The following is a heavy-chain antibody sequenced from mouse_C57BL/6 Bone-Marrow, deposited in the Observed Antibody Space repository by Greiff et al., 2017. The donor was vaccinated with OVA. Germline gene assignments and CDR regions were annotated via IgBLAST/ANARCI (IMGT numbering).Heavy chain of an antibody. CDR3: AREGDGYYWAMDY. D-gene: IGHD2-3*01. J-gene: IGHJ4*01. V-gene: IGHV1-9*01. CDR1: GYTFTGYW. Sequence: QVQLQQSGAELMKPGASVKLSCKATGYTFTGYWIEWVKQRPGHGLEWIGEILPGSGSTNHNEKFKGKATFTADTSSNTAYMQLSSLTTEDSAIYYCAREGDGYYWAMDYWGQGTSVTVSS. CDR2: ILPGSGST.